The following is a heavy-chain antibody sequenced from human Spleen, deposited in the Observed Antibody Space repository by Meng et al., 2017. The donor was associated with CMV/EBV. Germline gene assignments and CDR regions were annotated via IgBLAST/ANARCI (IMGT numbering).Heavy chain of an antibody. V-gene: IGHV3-74*01. J-gene: IGHJ6*02. Sequence: GGSLRLSCAASGFTFSSYWMHWVRQAPGKGLVWVSRINSDGSSTSYADSVKGRFTISRDNAKNTLYLQMNSLRAEDTAVYYCAKDLGQQQLVPGDGMDVWGQGTTVTVSS. CDR3: AKDLGQQQLVPGDGMDV. D-gene: IGHD6-13*01. CDR1: GFTFSSYW. CDR2: INSDGSST.